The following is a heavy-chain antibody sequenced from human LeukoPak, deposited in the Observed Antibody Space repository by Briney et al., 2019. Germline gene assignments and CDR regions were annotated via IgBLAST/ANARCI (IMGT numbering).Heavy chain of an antibody. V-gene: IGHV3-7*01. CDR1: GFTFSNYW. CDR3: ARDSEVVAGDYYFYGMDV. J-gene: IGHJ6*02. Sequence: PGGSLRLSCAASGFTFSNYWMSWVRQAPGKGLEWVANVNQDGSEENYVDSVRGRFTISRDNAKNSLYLQMNSLRAEDTAMYYCARDSEVVAGDYYFYGMDVWGQGTTVTVSS. D-gene: IGHD6-19*01. CDR2: VNQDGSEE.